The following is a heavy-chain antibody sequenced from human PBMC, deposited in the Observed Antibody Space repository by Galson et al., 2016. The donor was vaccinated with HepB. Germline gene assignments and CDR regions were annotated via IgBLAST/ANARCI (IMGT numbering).Heavy chain of an antibody. D-gene: IGHD3-22*01. J-gene: IGHJ6*02. CDR3: AKDGLLYYDSRPYHYGGRGGNGMDV. CDR2: IRSKANSYAT. CDR1: GFTFSGSA. V-gene: IGHV3-73*01. Sequence: SLRLSCAASGFTFSGSAMHWVRQASGKGLEWVGRIRSKANSYATAYAASVKGRFTISRDKSKNTLYLQMNSLRREDTAVYYCAKDGLLYYDSRPYHYGGRGGNGMDVWGPGTTVTVSS.